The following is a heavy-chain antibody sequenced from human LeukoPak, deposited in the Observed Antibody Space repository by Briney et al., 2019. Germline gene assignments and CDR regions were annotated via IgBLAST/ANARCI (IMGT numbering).Heavy chain of an antibody. V-gene: IGHV3-30*03. CDR3: ARGGGGYSGPVGY. Sequence: GGSLRLSCAASGFTFSSYGMHWVRQAPGKGLEWVAVISHDGSNKYYADSVKGRFTISRDNSKNTLYLQMNSLTVEDTAVYYCARGGGGYSGPVGYWGQGTLVTVSS. CDR1: GFTFSSYG. D-gene: IGHD5-12*01. J-gene: IGHJ4*02. CDR2: ISHDGSNK.